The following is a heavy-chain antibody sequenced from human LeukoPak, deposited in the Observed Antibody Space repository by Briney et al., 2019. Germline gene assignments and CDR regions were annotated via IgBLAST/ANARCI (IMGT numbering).Heavy chain of an antibody. Sequence: GRSLRLSCAASGFTFSSYAIHWVRQAPGKGLEWVAVISYDGSNKYYADSVKGRFTISRDNSKNTLYLQMNSLRAEDTAVYYCAREGRSTSQFILYFDYWGQGTLVTVSS. V-gene: IGHV3-30*01. CDR3: AREGRSTSQFILYFDY. D-gene: IGHD2-2*01. CDR2: ISYDGSNK. J-gene: IGHJ4*02. CDR1: GFTFSSYA.